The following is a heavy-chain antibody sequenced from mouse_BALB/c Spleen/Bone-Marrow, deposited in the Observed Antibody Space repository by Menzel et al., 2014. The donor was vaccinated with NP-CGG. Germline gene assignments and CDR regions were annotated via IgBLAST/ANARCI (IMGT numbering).Heavy chain of an antibody. CDR3: TIPTARACFDY. D-gene: IGHD3-2*01. CDR2: IDPSDSHT. V-gene: IGHV1S127*01. J-gene: IGHJ2*01. CDR1: GYTFTSYW. Sequence: VQLQQSGAELVKPGASVKMSCKASGYTFTSYWMHWVRQRPGQGLEWIGVIDPSDSHTSYNQKFKGKATLTVDTSSSTAYMQLSSLTSEDSAVYYCTIPTARACFDYWGQGTTLTVSS.